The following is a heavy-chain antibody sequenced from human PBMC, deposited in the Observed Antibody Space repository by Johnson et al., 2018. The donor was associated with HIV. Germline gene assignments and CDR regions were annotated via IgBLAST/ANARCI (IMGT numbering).Heavy chain of an antibody. CDR3: VRDSSGYSGFDI. CDR1: GFTFSDYY. J-gene: IGHJ3*02. CDR2: TQNKANSYTT. D-gene: IGHD3-22*01. V-gene: IGHV3-72*01. Sequence: VQLVESGGGLVKPGGSLRLSCAASGFTFSDYYMDWVRQAPGKGLEWVGRTQNKANSYTTEYAASVKGRFTISRDDSKNSLYLQINSLKAEDTAVYYCVRDSSGYSGFDIWGQGTMVTVSS.